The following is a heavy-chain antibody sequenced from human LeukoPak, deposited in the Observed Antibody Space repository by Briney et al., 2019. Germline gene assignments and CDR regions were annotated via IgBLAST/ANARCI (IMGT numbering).Heavy chain of an antibody. V-gene: IGHV3-21*01. CDR3: ARDRVITGTTHAFDI. D-gene: IGHD1-20*01. Sequence: GGSLRLSCAASGFTFSSYSMNWVRQAPGKGLEWVSSISSSSSYIYYADSVKGRFTISRDNAKNSLYLQMNSLRAEDTAVYYCARDRVITGTTHAFDIWGQGTMVTVS. CDR2: ISSSSSYI. CDR1: GFTFSSYS. J-gene: IGHJ3*02.